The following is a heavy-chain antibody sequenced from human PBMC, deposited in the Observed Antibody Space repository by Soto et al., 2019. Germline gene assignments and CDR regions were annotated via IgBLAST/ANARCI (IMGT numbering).Heavy chain of an antibody. CDR1: GGTFDNYA. CDR2: IIPMFETV. J-gene: IGHJ6*02. V-gene: IGHV1-69*13. CDR3: ARGLRTGNYGMEV. Sequence: ASVKVSCKASGGTFDNYAVSWVRQAPGQGLEWMGGIIPMFETVNYAQRFQGRLTIAADESTSTAYMELTSLTSADTAIYFCARGLRTGNYGMEVWGQGTTVTVSS.